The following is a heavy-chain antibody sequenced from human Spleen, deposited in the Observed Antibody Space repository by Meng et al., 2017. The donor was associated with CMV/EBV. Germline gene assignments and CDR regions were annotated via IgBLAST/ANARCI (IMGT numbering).Heavy chain of an antibody. CDR3: ARDRDSSGYYTLDS. Sequence: SGFTFSHYYMNWIRQAPGKGLEWVSFISRSGDTIYSADSVKGRFTISRDNAKTSLYLQMNSLRAEDTALYFCARDRDSSGYYTLDSWGQGTLVTVSS. V-gene: IGHV3-11*04. CDR1: GFTFSHYY. J-gene: IGHJ4*02. CDR2: ISRSGDTI. D-gene: IGHD3-22*01.